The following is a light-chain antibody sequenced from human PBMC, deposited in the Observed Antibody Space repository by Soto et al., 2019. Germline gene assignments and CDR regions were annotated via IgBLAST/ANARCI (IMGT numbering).Light chain of an antibody. V-gene: IGKV3-20*01. CDR1: QSVSSSY. J-gene: IGKJ4*01. CDR2: GAS. Sequence: EIGLTQSPGTLSLSPGERATLSCRASQSVSSSYLAWYQQQPGQAPRLLIYGASSRATGIPDRFSGSGSGKDFTLTISRLEPEDFAVYYCQQYGSSPTFGGGTKVEIK. CDR3: QQYGSSPT.